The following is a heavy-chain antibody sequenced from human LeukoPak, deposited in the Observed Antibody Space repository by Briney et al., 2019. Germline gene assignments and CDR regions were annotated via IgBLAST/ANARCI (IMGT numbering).Heavy chain of an antibody. CDR2: IYYSGST. D-gene: IGHD3-3*01. J-gene: IGHJ5*02. Sequence: PSETLSLTCTVSGGSISSSSYYWGWIRQPPGKGLEWIGSIYYSGSTYYNPSLKSRVTISVDTSKNQFSLKLSSVTAADTAVYYGASGQTYYDFWSGYFSEPETINWFDPWGQGTLVTVSS. V-gene: IGHV4-39*01. CDR3: ASGQTYYDFWSGYFSEPETINWFDP. CDR1: GGSISSSSYY.